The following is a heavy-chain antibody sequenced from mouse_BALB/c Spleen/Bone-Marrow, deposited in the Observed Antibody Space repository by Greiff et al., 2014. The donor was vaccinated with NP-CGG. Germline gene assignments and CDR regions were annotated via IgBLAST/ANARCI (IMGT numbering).Heavy chain of an antibody. CDR2: INSNGGST. V-gene: IGHV5-6-3*01. CDR1: GFTFSSYG. Sequence: EVKLVESGGGLVQPGGSLKLSCAASGFTFSSYGMSWVRQTPDKRLELVASINSNGGSTYYPDSVKGRFTISRDNAKNTLSLQMSSLKSEDTAMYNCARGNYGNYVDYFDYWGQGTTLTVSS. CDR3: ARGNYGNYVDYFDY. D-gene: IGHD2-1*01. J-gene: IGHJ2*01.